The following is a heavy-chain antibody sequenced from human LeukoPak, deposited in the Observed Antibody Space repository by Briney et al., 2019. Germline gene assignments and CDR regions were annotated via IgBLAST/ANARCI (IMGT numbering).Heavy chain of an antibody. J-gene: IGHJ2*01. CDR3: ARDPYSSGWWYFDL. Sequence: SCKASGYTFSSYSMNWVRQPPGKGLEWIGSIYYSGSTYYNPSLKSRVTISVDTSKNQFSLKLSSVTAADTAVYYCARDPYSSGWWYFDLWGRGTLVTVSS. CDR2: IYYSGST. CDR1: GYTFSSYSMN. D-gene: IGHD6-19*01. V-gene: IGHV4-39*02.